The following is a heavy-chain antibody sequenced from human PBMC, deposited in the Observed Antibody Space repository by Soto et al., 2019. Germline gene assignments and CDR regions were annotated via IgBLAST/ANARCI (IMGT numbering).Heavy chain of an antibody. CDR2: IYSGGST. V-gene: IGHV3-66*01. J-gene: IGHJ4*02. CDR1: GFTVSSNY. Sequence: GGSLRLSCAASGFTVSSNYMSWVRQAPGKGLEWVSVIYSGGSTYYADSVKGRFTISRDNSKNTLYLQMNSLRAEDTAVYYCARDSWVEVVGSGYRLFDYWGQGTLVTVSS. D-gene: IGHD6-19*01. CDR3: ARDSWVEVVGSGYRLFDY.